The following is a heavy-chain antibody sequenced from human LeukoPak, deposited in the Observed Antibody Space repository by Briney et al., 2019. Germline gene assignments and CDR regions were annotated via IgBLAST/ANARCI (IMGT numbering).Heavy chain of an antibody. CDR1: GFTFNSFT. Sequence: PGGSLRLSCAASGFTFNSFTMHWVRQAPGKGLEGVALISLDGSYKIYADSVKGRFTISRDNSKSTLYLQMSSLRPEDTAVYYCARDSGSLSFHHWGQGTLVTVSS. J-gene: IGHJ1*01. CDR3: ARDSGSLSFHH. CDR2: ISLDGSYK. D-gene: IGHD1-26*01. V-gene: IGHV3-30-3*01.